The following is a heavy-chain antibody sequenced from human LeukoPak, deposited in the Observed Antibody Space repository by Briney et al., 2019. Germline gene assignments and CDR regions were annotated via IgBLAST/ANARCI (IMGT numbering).Heavy chain of an antibody. CDR1: GYTFTGYY. CDR3: ARAGEGRGYRYGYSMIYTPFDY. J-gene: IGHJ4*02. V-gene: IGHV1-2*02. D-gene: IGHD5-18*01. Sequence: PAASVKVSCKASGYTFTGYYMHWVRQAPGQGLEWMGWINPNSGGTNYAQKFQGRVTMTRDTSISTAYMELSRLRSDDTAVYYCARAGEGRGYRYGYSMIYTPFDYWGQGTLVTVSS. CDR2: INPNSGGT.